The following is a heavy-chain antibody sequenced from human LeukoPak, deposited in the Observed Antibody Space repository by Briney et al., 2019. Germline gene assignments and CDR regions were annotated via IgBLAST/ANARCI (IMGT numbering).Heavy chain of an antibody. Sequence: SETLSLTCTVSGASFSSGTYYWSWIRQSPGKGLEWIGYISYSGSTNYNPSLKSRVTISVDTSKNQFSLKLSSVTAADTAVYYCARRAYDSSGYYSDYWGQGTLVTVSS. CDR2: ISYSGST. CDR3: ARRAYDSSGYYSDY. J-gene: IGHJ4*02. D-gene: IGHD3-22*01. V-gene: IGHV4-61*01. CDR1: GASFSSGTYY.